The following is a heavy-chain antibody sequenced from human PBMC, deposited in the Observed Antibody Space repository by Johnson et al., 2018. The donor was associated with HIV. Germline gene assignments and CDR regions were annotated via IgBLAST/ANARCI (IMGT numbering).Heavy chain of an antibody. J-gene: IGHJ3*02. CDR2: IKEDGSER. D-gene: IGHD3-22*01. V-gene: IGHV3-7*01. CDR1: GFSFNNYW. Sequence: VQLVESGGGLVQPGGSLRLSCAASGFSFNNYWMSWVRQAPGKGLEWVANIKEDGSERYYVDSVKGRFTISRDNAKNSVFMHMDSLRAEDTAVYYCARDPELDYFNNRALDIWGQGTMVTVSS. CDR3: ARDPELDYFNNRALDI.